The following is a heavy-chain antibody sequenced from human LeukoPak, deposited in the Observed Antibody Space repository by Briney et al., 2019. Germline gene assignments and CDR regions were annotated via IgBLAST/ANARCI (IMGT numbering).Heavy chain of an antibody. CDR2: ISSSSSYI. V-gene: IGHV3-21*01. CDR1: GFTFSTYT. CDR3: ARSYDYVWGNYRYDFDY. D-gene: IGHD3-16*02. Sequence: PGGPLRLSCAASGFTFSTYTMHWVRQAPGKGLEWVSSISSSSSYIYYTDSVKGRFTVSRDNAKNSLYLQMNSLRAEDTAVYYCARSYDYVWGNYRYDFDYWGQGTLVTVSS. J-gene: IGHJ4*02.